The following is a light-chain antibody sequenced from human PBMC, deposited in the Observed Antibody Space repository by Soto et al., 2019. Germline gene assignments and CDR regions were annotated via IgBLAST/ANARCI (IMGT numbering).Light chain of an antibody. CDR1: QSVRNY. Sequence: EIVLTQSPATLSLSPGERATLSCRASQSVRNYLAWYQQKPGQAPSLLIYDASDRATGIPARFSGSGSGTDFTLTISSLEPEDFAIYYCQQRSNWPSTFGQGTRLDIK. CDR3: QQRSNWPST. J-gene: IGKJ5*01. V-gene: IGKV3-11*01. CDR2: DAS.